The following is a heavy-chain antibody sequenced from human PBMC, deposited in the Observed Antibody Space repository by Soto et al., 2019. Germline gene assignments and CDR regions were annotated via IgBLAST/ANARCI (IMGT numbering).Heavy chain of an antibody. Sequence: QVLLVESGGGVVQPGRSLRLSCAASGFIFSTNTMYWVRQAPGKGLEWVAGTGNNKYYADSVKGRFTISGDNSENTLSLQMNSLRAEDTAVYYCGREHSSGWYLDVWGQGTTVAVSS. CDR1: GFIFSTNT. CDR2: TGNNK. D-gene: IGHD6-19*01. CDR3: GREHSSGWYLDV. V-gene: IGHV3-30-3*01. J-gene: IGHJ6*02.